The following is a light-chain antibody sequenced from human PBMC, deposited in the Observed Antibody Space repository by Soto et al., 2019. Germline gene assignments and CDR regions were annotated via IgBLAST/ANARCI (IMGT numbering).Light chain of an antibody. Sequence: DIQMTQSPSTLSASVGDRVTITCRASQSISSWLAWYQQKPGKAPKLLIYDASSLESGVPSRFSGSGSGTEFTLTISSLQPDDFATYYRQQYNSYSPTFGQGTKVAIK. J-gene: IGKJ1*01. CDR3: QQYNSYSPT. CDR2: DAS. CDR1: QSISSW. V-gene: IGKV1-5*01.